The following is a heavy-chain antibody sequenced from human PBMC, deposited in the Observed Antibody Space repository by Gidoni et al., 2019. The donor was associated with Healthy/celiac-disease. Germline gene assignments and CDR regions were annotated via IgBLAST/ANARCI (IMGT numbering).Heavy chain of an antibody. Sequence: EVPLVESGGGLVQPGGSLRLSCADSGSTFSSYARSWVRQAPGKGLEWVSAISGSGGSTYYADSVKGRFTISRDSSKNTLYLQMNSLRAEDTAVYYCANKGTSSWHPPEYWGQGTLVTVSS. D-gene: IGHD6-13*01. V-gene: IGHV3-23*04. J-gene: IGHJ4*02. CDR3: ANKGTSSWHPPEY. CDR1: GSTFSSYA. CDR2: ISGSGGST.